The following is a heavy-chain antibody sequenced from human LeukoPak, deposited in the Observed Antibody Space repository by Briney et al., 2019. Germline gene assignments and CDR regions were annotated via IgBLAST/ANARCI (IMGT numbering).Heavy chain of an antibody. CDR1: GGTFSSYA. D-gene: IGHD3-16*01. CDR3: ARVPTFVGYDILYFDF. J-gene: IGHJ4*02. V-gene: IGHV1-69*04. CDR2: IIPILGIA. Sequence: SVKVSCKASGGTFSSYAISWVRQAPGQGLEWMGRIIPILGIANYAQKFQGRVTITADKSTSTAYMELSSLRSEDTAVYYCARVPTFVGYDILYFDFWGQGTLVTVSS.